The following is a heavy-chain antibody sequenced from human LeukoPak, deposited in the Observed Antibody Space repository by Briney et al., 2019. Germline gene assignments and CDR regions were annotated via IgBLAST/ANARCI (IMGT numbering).Heavy chain of an antibody. Sequence: PGGSLRLSCAASGFTFSSYAMSWVRQAPGKGLEWVSAISGSGGSTYYADSVKGRFTISRDNSKNTLYLQMNSLRAEDTAVYYCAKDFGRSGSYYTPTYYFDYWGQGTLVTVSS. V-gene: IGHV3-23*01. CDR2: ISGSGGST. CDR1: GFTFSSYA. J-gene: IGHJ4*02. CDR3: AKDFGRSGSYYTPTYYFDY. D-gene: IGHD1-26*01.